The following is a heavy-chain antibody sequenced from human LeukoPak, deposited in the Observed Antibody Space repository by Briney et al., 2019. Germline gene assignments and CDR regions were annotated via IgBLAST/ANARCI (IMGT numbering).Heavy chain of an antibody. J-gene: IGHJ5*02. Sequence: SETLSLTCTVSGGSISSSSYYRGWIRQPPGKGLEWIGSIYYSGSTYYNPSLKSRVTISVDTSKNQFSLKLSSVTAADTAVYYCARGGHLCSGGSCSNWFDPWGQGILVTVSS. CDR1: GGSISSSSYY. CDR3: ARGGHLCSGGSCSNWFDP. V-gene: IGHV4-39*07. CDR2: IYYSGST. D-gene: IGHD2-15*01.